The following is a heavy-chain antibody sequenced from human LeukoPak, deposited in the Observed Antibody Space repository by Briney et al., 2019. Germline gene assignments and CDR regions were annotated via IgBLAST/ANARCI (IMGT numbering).Heavy chain of an antibody. D-gene: IGHD6-13*01. V-gene: IGHV3-66*02. CDR3: VRVRSSSWYFDL. CDR2: LFGSGRT. J-gene: IGHJ4*02. Sequence: GGSLRLPCAASGFTVGSNYMNWVRQAPGKGPEWVSILFGSGRTYYADSVKGRFTISRDNSKNTLFLQMNNMRTEDTAIYYCVRVRSSSWYFDLWGQGTLVTVSS. CDR1: GFTVGSNY.